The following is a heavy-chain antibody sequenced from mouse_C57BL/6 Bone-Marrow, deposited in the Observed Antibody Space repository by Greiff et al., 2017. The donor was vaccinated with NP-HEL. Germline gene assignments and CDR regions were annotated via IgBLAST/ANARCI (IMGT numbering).Heavy chain of an antibody. D-gene: IGHD1-1*01. CDR3: ERLRVYYGSSSDY. J-gene: IGHJ2*01. V-gene: IGHV5-6*01. Sequence: EVQGVESGGDLVKPGGSLKLSCAASGFTFSSYGMSWVRQTPDKRLEWVATISSGGSYTYYPDSVKGRFTISRDNAKNTLYLQMSSLKSEDTAMYYCERLRVYYGSSSDYWGQGTTLTVTS. CDR1: GFTFSSYG. CDR2: ISSGGSYT.